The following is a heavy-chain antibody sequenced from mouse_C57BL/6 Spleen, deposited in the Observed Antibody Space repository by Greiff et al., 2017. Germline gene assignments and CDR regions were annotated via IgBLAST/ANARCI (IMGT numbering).Heavy chain of an antibody. D-gene: IGHD1-1*01. J-gene: IGHJ4*01. Sequence: VQLQQPGAELVKPGASVKMSCKASGYTFTSYWLTWVKQRPGQGLEWIGDIYPGSGSTNYNEKFKSKATLTVDTSSSTAYMQLSSLTSEDSAVYYCASGYYYGSSYDYAMDYWGQGTSVTVSS. CDR1: GYTFTSYW. CDR2: IYPGSGST. V-gene: IGHV1-55*01. CDR3: ASGYYYGSSYDYAMDY.